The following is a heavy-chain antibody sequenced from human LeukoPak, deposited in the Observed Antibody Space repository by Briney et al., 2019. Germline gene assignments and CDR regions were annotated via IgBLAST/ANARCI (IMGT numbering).Heavy chain of an antibody. Sequence: GASVKVSCKASGYTFTGYYMHWVRQAPGQGLEWMGWINPNSGGTNYAQKLQGRVTMTTDTSTSTAYMELRSLRSDDTAVYYCARGQDPIIAVIDYWGQGTLVTVSS. V-gene: IGHV1-2*02. CDR2: INPNSGGT. CDR3: ARGQDPIIAVIDY. D-gene: IGHD6-19*01. CDR1: GYTFTGYY. J-gene: IGHJ4*02.